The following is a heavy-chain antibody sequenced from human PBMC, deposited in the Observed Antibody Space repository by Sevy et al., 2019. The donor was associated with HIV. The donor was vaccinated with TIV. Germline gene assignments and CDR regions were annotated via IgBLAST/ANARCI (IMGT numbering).Heavy chain of an antibody. CDR3: ARDRYYDASGYYYYYYGMDV. CDR2: IYSDGRT. V-gene: IGHV3-66*01. D-gene: IGHD3-22*01. J-gene: IGHJ6*02. Sequence: GGSLRLSCAASGLSVSDNYMNWVRQAPGKGLELVSVIYSDGRTYYPDSVKGRFSISGDNSKNTLYLHMKSLRPEDTSVYYCARDRYYDASGYYYYYYGMDVWGQGTTVTVSS. CDR1: GLSVSDNY.